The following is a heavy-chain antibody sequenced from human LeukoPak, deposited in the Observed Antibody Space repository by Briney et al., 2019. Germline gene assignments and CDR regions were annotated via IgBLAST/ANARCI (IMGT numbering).Heavy chain of an antibody. J-gene: IGHJ4*02. CDR1: GFTFRSYA. CDR2: VSASADNT. CDR3: AKEAHRPLPTDC. V-gene: IGHV3-23*01. Sequence: GGSLRLSCAASGFTFRSYAMSWVRQAPGKALEWVSAVSASADNTYYADFVKGRFTISRDNSKNTLYLQVHSLRVDDTAVYYCAKEAHRPLPTDCWGQGTLVTVSS.